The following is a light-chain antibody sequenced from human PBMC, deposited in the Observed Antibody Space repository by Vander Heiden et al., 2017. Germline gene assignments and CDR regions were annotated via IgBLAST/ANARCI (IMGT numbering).Light chain of an antibody. CDR1: QTISTW. J-gene: IGKJ2*01. CDR3: QQYDSSYVT. Sequence: IQMTQSPSTLSASVGDRVTITCRAGQTISTWLAWYQQKPGKAPKLLIYKASSLQSGVPSRFRGSGSGTEFTLTITSLQPDDLATYYCQQYDSSYVTFGQGTKLEIK. V-gene: IGKV1-5*03. CDR2: KAS.